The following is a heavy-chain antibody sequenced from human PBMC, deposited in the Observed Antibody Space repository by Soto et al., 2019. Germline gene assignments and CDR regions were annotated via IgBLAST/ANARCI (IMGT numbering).Heavy chain of an antibody. Sequence: GSLSLSCAASGFSFSSYWMSWVRQAPGKGLEWVANIKQDGSEKYYVDSVKGRFTISRDNAKNSLYLQMNSLRAEDTAVYYCARDLGSIAAAGTGEGDYWGQGTLVTVSS. V-gene: IGHV3-7*03. J-gene: IGHJ4*02. CDR1: GFSFSSYW. D-gene: IGHD6-13*01. CDR3: ARDLGSIAAAGTGEGDY. CDR2: IKQDGSEK.